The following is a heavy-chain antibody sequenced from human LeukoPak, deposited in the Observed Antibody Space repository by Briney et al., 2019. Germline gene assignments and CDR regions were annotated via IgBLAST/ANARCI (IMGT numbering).Heavy chain of an antibody. D-gene: IGHD3-3*02. CDR2: IDSISTTI. CDR3: ARGAPLAEVTTSVFDI. Sequence: GGTLSLSFAASVFTFIRYDMNWVRQAPGKGLEWISYIDSISTTIYSADSVRGRFTISRDNAKNSLDLQMNSLRVEDTVIYYCARGAPLAEVTTSVFDIWGQGRMVAVSS. V-gene: IGHV3-48*03. J-gene: IGHJ3*02. CDR1: VFTFIRYD.